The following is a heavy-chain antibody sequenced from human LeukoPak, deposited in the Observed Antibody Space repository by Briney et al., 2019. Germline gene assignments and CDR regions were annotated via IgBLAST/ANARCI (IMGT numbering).Heavy chain of an antibody. J-gene: IGHJ4*02. CDR2: INSGGNTT. D-gene: IGHD6-13*01. V-gene: IGHV3-74*01. CDR3: TGEGRGAAGGRYFDY. Sequence: GGSLRLSYAASGFTFSSYWMHWVRQAPGKGLVWLSRINSGGNTTSYADSVKGRFTVSRDNAKNTLYLQMNSLRAEDTAVYYCTGEGRGAAGGRYFDYWGQGTLVTVSS. CDR1: GFTFSSYW.